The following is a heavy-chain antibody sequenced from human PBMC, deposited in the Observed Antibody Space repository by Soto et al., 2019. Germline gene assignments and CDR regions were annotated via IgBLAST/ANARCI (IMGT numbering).Heavy chain of an antibody. CDR1: GFTFSGSA. J-gene: IGHJ4*02. D-gene: IGHD2-15*01. Sequence: EGQLVESGGGLVQPGGSLKLSCAASGFTFSGSAMHWVRQASGKGLEWVGRIRSKANSYATAYAASVKGRFTISRDDSKKTAYLQMDSLKTEDTAVYYCTRSPLGCSGGSCYSGAYWGQGTLVTVSS. CDR2: IRSKANSYAT. V-gene: IGHV3-73*02. CDR3: TRSPLGCSGGSCYSGAY.